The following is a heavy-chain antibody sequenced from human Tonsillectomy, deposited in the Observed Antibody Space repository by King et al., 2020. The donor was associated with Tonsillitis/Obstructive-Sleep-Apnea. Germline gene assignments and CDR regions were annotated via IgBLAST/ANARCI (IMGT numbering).Heavy chain of an antibody. D-gene: IGHD3-3*01. CDR3: AREARDYDFWSGSNWYFDL. V-gene: IGHV3-53*01. Sequence: VQLVESGGGLIQPGGSLRLSCAASGFTVSSNYMSWVRQAPGKGLEWVSVIYSGGSTYYADSVKGRFTISRDNSKNTLYLQMNSLRAEDTAVYYCAREARDYDFWSGSNWYFDLWGRGTLVTVSS. CDR1: GFTVSSNY. CDR2: IYSGGST. J-gene: IGHJ2*01.